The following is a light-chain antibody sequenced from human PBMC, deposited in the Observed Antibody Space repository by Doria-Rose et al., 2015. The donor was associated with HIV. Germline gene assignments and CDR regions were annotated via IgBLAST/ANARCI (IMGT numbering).Light chain of an antibody. CDR1: QSIRRY. CDR2: GVS. V-gene: IGKV1-39*01. CDR3: QQSSSTPYT. Sequence: DIRMTQSPSSLSASVGDRVTITCRASQSIRRYLNWYQQKRGTAPKLLIYGVSTLQSGVPLRFSGGESGTDFTLTISSLQPEDSATYYCQQSSSTPYTFGQGTKVEIK. J-gene: IGKJ2*01.